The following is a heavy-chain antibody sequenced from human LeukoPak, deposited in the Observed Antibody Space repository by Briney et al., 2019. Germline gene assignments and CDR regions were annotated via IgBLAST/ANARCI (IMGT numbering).Heavy chain of an antibody. Sequence: ASVKVSCKASGYTFIGYYRHWVRQAPGQTLEWMGWINPKGGAINYAQKFQGRVTLTRDTSRNTAYMEINRLTSDDTAVYYCGKPSRGPYYWFDLWGQGTVVGVSS. CDR1: GYTFIGYY. D-gene: IGHD1-1*01. CDR2: INPKGGAI. CDR3: GKPSRGPYYWFDL. J-gene: IGHJ5*02. V-gene: IGHV1-2*02.